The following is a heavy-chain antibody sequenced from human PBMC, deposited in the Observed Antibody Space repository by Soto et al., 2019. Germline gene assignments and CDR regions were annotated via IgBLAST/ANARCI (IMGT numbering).Heavy chain of an antibody. Sequence: QVQLVESGGGVVQPGRSLRLSCAVSGFTVSTYGMHWVRQAPGKGLKWGAVISRDGGTKYYADSVKGRFTISRDNSRNTLFLEMNSVRGDDMAVYYCTGEVASGYWGQGTLVTVSS. CDR2: ISRDGGTK. V-gene: IGHV3-30*03. CDR3: TGEVASGY. CDR1: GFTVSTYG. D-gene: IGHD2-8*02. J-gene: IGHJ4*02.